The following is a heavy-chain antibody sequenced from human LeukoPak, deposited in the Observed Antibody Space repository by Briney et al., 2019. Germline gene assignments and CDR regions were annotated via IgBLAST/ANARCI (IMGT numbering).Heavy chain of an antibody. V-gene: IGHV6-1*01. CDR1: GDTVSSTSGA. CDR2: TYYRSKWFN. CDR3: ARERVDSLDS. J-gene: IGHJ4*02. Sequence: SQTLSLTCAMSGDTVSSTSGASNWIRQSPSRGLEWLGRTYYRSKWFNDYAVSVKSRLTFSPDTSKNQVSLQLNSVIPEDTAVYYCARERVDSLDSWGQGTLVTVSS. D-gene: IGHD4-11*01.